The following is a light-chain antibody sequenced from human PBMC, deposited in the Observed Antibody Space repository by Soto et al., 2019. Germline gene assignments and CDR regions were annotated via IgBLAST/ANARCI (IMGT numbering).Light chain of an antibody. CDR2: GAS. CDR3: QQYGNSPFT. V-gene: IGKV3-20*01. Sequence: PGEIATLSCRASQSFSSTSLAWYQQIPGQAPRLLLYGASTRATDIPDRFSGSESGTDFTLTINRLEPEDFVVYYCQQYGNSPFTFGQGTRLGL. CDR1: QSFSSTS. J-gene: IGKJ5*01.